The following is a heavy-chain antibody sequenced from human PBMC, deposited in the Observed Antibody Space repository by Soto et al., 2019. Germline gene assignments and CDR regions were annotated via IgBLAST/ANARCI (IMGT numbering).Heavy chain of an antibody. Sequence: QVQLVQSGAEVKKPGASVKVSCKASGYTFTSYAMHWVRQAPGQRLEWMGWINAGNGNTKYSQKFQGTVTITRDTSASTAYMELSSLRSEDTAVYYCARAQNLEMATPWGQGTLVTVSS. CDR1: GYTFTSYA. CDR2: INAGNGNT. D-gene: IGHD5-12*01. V-gene: IGHV1-3*01. CDR3: ARAQNLEMATP. J-gene: IGHJ4*02.